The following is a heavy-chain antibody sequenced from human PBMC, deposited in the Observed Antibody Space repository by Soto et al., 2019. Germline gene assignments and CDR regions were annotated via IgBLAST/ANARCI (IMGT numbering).Heavy chain of an antibody. CDR1: GFTFSNYW. D-gene: IGHD6-19*01. CDR2: IDQDGSEK. Sequence: GGSLRLSCAASGFTFSNYWMNWVHQAPGKGLEWVANIDQDGSEKYYVDSVKGRFIISRDNAKNSLYLQMNSLRAEDTAVYYCASPMAGRFDYWGQGTLVTVSS. J-gene: IGHJ4*02. CDR3: ASPMAGRFDY. V-gene: IGHV3-7*05.